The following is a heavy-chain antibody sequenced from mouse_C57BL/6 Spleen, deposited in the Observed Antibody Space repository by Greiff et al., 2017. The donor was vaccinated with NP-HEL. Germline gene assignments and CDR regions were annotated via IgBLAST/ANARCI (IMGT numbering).Heavy chain of an antibody. J-gene: IGHJ3*01. CDR2: IDPETGGT. V-gene: IGHV1-15*01. CDR1: GYTFTDYE. CDR3: TRTGRAY. Sequence: VKLMESGAELVRPGASVTLSCKASGYTFTDYEMHWVKQTPVHGLEWIGAIDPETGGTAYNQKFKGKAILTADKSSSTAYMELRSLTSEDSAVYYCTRTGRAYWGQGTLVTVSA. D-gene: IGHD4-1*01.